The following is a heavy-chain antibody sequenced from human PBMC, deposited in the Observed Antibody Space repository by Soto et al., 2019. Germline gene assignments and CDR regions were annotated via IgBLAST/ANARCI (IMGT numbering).Heavy chain of an antibody. D-gene: IGHD4-17*01. CDR2: LYASDST. CDR3: ETTVTRLIAFDV. Sequence: EVQLVETGGGLIQPGGSLRLSCAASGFTVSSHYMSWVRQTPGKGLEWVSILYASDSTFYADSVEGRFTISRDNSKNTVYLQLNSLRAEDTAVYYCETTVTRLIAFDVWGQGTMVTVSS. V-gene: IGHV3-53*02. CDR1: GFTVSSHY. J-gene: IGHJ3*01.